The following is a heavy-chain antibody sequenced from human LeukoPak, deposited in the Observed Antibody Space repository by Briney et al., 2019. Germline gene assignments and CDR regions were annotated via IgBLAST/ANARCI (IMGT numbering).Heavy chain of an antibody. Sequence: PGGSLRLSCAASGFTFSSFGMHWVRQAPGKGLEWVAFIRYDGPYKYYSDAVKGRFTISRDNSKNTVYLQMNSLRVEDTAVYYCAKESSGSYPAGDFDYWGQGTLVTVSS. CDR3: AKESSGSYPAGDFDY. CDR2: IRYDGPYK. V-gene: IGHV3-30*02. J-gene: IGHJ4*02. D-gene: IGHD1-26*01. CDR1: GFTFSSFG.